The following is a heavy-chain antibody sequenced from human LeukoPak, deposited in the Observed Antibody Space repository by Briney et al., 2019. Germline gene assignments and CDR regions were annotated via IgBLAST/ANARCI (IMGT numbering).Heavy chain of an antibody. CDR1: GFTLSIYT. D-gene: IGHD5-18*01. CDR3: ARMIDYNYGYAFDC. V-gene: IGHV3-48*02. Sequence: GGSLRLSCAASGFTLSIYTMNWVRQAPGKGLEWVSYMSTSGSISYADSVKGRFTISRDNAKNSLYLQMNSLRDEDTAVYYCARMIDYNYGYAFDCWGQGTLVTVSS. CDR2: MSTSGSI. J-gene: IGHJ4*02.